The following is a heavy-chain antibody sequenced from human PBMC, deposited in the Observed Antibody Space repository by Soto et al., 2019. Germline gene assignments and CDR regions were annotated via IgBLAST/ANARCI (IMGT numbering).Heavy chain of an antibody. CDR2: ISGSGGST. Sequence: EVQLLESGGGLVQPGGSLRLSCAASGFTFSSYAMSWVRQAPGKGLEWVSAISGSGGSTYYADSVKGRFTISRDNSKNTLYLQMNRLRAEDTAVYYCANHMVRGVITTYFDYWGQGTLVTVSS. CDR1: GFTFSSYA. CDR3: ANHMVRGVITTYFDY. J-gene: IGHJ4*02. D-gene: IGHD3-10*01. V-gene: IGHV3-23*01.